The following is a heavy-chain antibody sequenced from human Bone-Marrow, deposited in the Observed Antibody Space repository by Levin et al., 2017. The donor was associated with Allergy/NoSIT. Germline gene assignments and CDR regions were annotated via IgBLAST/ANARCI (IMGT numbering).Heavy chain of an antibody. D-gene: IGHD2-2*01. CDR2: IIPIFGTT. J-gene: IGHJ4*02. V-gene: IGHV1-69*13. Sequence: SVKVSCKASGGTFSSNGIIWVRQAPGQGLEWMGGIIPIFGTTHYAQKFQGRVTMTADQSTSTAYMELSSLRSEDTAVYFCARACVDPRYCINTNFDLWGQGTLVTVSS. CDR1: GGTFSSNG. CDR3: ARACVDPRYCINTNFDL.